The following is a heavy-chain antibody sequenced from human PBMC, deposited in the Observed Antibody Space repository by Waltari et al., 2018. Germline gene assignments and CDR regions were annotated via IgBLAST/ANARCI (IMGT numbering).Heavy chain of an antibody. J-gene: IGHJ4*02. D-gene: IGHD1-26*01. Sequence: QVQLVQSGAEVKKPGASVKVSCKASGYTFTSYAMHWVRQAPGQRLEWMGWINAGNGNTKYSQKFQGRVTITRDTSASTAYMELSSLRSEDTAVYYCARDRGSYYRGYFDYWGQGTLVTVSS. CDR2: INAGNGNT. CDR1: GYTFTSYA. V-gene: IGHV1-3*01. CDR3: ARDRGSYYRGYFDY.